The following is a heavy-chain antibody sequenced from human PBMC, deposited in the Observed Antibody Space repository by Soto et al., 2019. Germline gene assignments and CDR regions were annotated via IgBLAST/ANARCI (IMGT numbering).Heavy chain of an antibody. CDR3: AKWDGYGDH. D-gene: IGHD5-12*01. V-gene: IGHV3-23*01. J-gene: IGHJ5*02. Sequence: EVQLLESGGDLIQPRGSLRLSCAASGFTFSSNSFTWVRQAPGKGLEYVSGISIGGDKTWHADSVKGRFTVSRDNSKNTVYLQMNSLRVDDTAVYYCAKWDGYGDHWGQGTLVTVSS. CDR1: GFTFSSNS. CDR2: ISIGGDKT.